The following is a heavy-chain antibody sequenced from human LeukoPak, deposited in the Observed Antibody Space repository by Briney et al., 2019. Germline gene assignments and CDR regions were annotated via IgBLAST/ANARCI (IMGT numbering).Heavy chain of an antibody. V-gene: IGHV4-4*07. CDR1: GGSISGYY. Sequence: PSETLSLTCTVSGGSISGYYWSWTRQPAGKGLEWIGRIYTSGSTNYNPSLKRRVTMSVDTSKTQFSLKLSSVTAADTAVYYCARGGYYYDTLRWYFDLWGRGTLVTVSS. J-gene: IGHJ2*01. CDR2: IYTSGST. D-gene: IGHD3-22*01. CDR3: ARGGYYYDTLRWYFDL.